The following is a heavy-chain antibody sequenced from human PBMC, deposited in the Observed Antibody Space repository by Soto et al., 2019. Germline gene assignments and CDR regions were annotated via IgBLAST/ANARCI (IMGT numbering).Heavy chain of an antibody. J-gene: IGHJ5*01. CDR2: IIPFFHAA. Sequence: GASVKVSCKASADTFSSSAFSWVRQAPGQGLEWMGGIIPFFHAANYAQRFQGRVTITADESTSTVYMELRSLRSDDTGMYYCARSALDDDGYHYLDSWGQGTLVTVSS. V-gene: IGHV1-69*13. CDR1: ADTFSSSA. D-gene: IGHD5-18*01. CDR3: ARSALDDDGYHYLDS.